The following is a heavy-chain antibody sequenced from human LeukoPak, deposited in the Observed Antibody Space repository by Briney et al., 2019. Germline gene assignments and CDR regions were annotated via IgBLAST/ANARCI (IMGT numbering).Heavy chain of an antibody. CDR3: ARIAEYRLRYYFDY. CDR1: GHTFSSYG. CDR2: ISAYDGDT. J-gene: IGHJ4*02. V-gene: IGHV1-18*01. Sequence: ASVKVSCKASGHTFSSYGFAWVRQAPGQGLEWMGWISAYDGDTNYAQKIQGRVTMTTDTSTTTAYMELRSLRSDDTAVYYYARIAEYRLRYYFDYWGQGTLVTVSS. D-gene: IGHD2-2*01.